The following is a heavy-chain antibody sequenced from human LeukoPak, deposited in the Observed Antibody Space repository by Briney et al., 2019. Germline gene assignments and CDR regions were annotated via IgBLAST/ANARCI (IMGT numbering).Heavy chain of an antibody. CDR2: ISRDGSDK. Sequence: PGGSLRLSCAASGFLFSSYAMDWVRQPPGKGLEWVAVISRDGSDKYYGESVKGRFNISRDNSKNTVYLEISSLRVEDTAVYYCARDYLSSGWFVASYDYWGRGTLVTVSS. D-gene: IGHD6-19*01. CDR1: GFLFSSYA. V-gene: IGHV3-30*03. CDR3: ARDYLSSGWFVASYDY. J-gene: IGHJ4*02.